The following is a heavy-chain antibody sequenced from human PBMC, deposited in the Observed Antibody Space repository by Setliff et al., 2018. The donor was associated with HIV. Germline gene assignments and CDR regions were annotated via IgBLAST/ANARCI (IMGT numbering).Heavy chain of an antibody. CDR2: LSYDGST. Sequence: SETLSLTCTVSGVSMSSSSYYWGWIRQPPGKGLEYIGSLSYDGSTYYHPSLKSRVSISLDTSKEQFSLELSSATAADTAVYYCATLDHSGGNFLAYWGQGSLVTVSS. V-gene: IGHV4-39*07. CDR3: ATLDHSGGNFLAY. J-gene: IGHJ4*02. CDR1: GVSMSSSSYY. D-gene: IGHD2-21*02.